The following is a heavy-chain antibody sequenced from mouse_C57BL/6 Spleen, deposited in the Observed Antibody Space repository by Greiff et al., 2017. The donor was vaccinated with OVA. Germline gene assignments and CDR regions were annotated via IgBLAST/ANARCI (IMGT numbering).Heavy chain of an antibody. CDR1: GYTFTSYW. Sequence: QVQLQQPGAELVRPGSSVKLSCKASGYTFTSYWMHWVKQRPIQGLEWIGNIDPSDSETPYNQKFKDKATLTVDKSSSTAYMQLSSLTSEDSAVYYCARGDYGLYYFDYWGQGTTLTVSS. J-gene: IGHJ2*01. CDR3: ARGDYGLYYFDY. V-gene: IGHV1-52*01. D-gene: IGHD1-2*01. CDR2: IDPSDSET.